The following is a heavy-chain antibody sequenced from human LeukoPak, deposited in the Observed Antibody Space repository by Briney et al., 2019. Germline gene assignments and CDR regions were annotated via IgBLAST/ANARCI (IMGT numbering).Heavy chain of an antibody. J-gene: IGHJ4*02. CDR2: NYLSGTT. CDR1: GGSISSGSSA. CDR3: ARAVYYYDSSGYYYGVYFDY. D-gene: IGHD3-22*01. V-gene: IGHV4-30-2*01. Sequence: PSETLSLTCAVSGGSISSGSSAWSWIRQPPGKGLEWIGYNYLSGTTYRNPSLKSRVTISLDRSKHQFSLNLKSVTAADTAVYFCARAVYYYDSSGYYYGVYFDYWGQGTLVTVSP.